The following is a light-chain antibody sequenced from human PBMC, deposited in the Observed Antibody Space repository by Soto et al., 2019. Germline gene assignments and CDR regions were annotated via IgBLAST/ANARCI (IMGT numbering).Light chain of an antibody. CDR3: QQYNNWPPRA. J-gene: IGKJ1*01. Sequence: EIVMTQSPATVSVSPGERATLSCRASQSVSSNLAWYQQKPGQAPRLLIYGASTRATGIPARFSGSGSGTEFTLTISSLQSEDFAVYYCQQYNNWPPRAFGQGTKV. CDR2: GAS. V-gene: IGKV3-15*01. CDR1: QSVSSN.